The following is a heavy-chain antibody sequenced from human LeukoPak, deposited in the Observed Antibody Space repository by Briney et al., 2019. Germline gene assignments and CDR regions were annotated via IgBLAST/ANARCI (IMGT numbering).Heavy chain of an antibody. J-gene: IGHJ6*03. D-gene: IGHD5-12*01. CDR1: GFSISSSA. Sequence: PGGSLRLSCAASGFSISSSAMNWVRQAPGKGLEWVSSINNVASHIYYAGSVRGRFTISRDNAKNSVYLQMNSLRAEDTAVYYCAKDPGYGYYYYYMDVWGKGTTVTVSS. CDR3: AKDPGYGYYYYYMDV. CDR2: INNVASHI. V-gene: IGHV3-21*01.